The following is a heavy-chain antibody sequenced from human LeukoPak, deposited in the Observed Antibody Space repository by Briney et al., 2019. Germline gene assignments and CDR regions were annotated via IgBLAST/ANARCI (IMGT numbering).Heavy chain of an antibody. V-gene: IGHV3-48*04. CDR1: GFTFSSYG. D-gene: IGHD4-17*01. Sequence: GGTLRLSCAASGFTFSSYGMSWIRQAPGKGLEWVSYISSSGSTIYYADSVKGRFTISRDNVKNSLYLQMNSLRAEDTAVYYCARVDLTTERQSYYYYMDVWGKGTTVTISS. J-gene: IGHJ6*03. CDR2: ISSSGSTI. CDR3: ARVDLTTERQSYYYYMDV.